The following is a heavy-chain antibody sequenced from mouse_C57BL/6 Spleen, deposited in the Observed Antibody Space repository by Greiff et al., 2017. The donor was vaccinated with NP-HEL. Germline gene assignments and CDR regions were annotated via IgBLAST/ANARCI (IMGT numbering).Heavy chain of an antibody. Sequence: VQLQQPGAELVKPGASVKMSCKASGYTFTSYWITWVKQRPGQGLEWIGDIYPGSGSTNYNEKFKSKATLTVDTSSSTAYMQLSSLTSEDSAVYYCARDPIYYDYDGGDFDYWGQGTTLTVSS. CDR1: GYTFTSYW. J-gene: IGHJ2*01. V-gene: IGHV1-55*01. CDR2: IYPGSGST. CDR3: ARDPIYYDYDGGDFDY. D-gene: IGHD2-4*01.